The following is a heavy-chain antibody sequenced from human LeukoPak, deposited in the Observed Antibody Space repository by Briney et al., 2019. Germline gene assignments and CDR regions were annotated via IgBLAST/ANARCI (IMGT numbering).Heavy chain of an antibody. CDR1: GGPISSYY. CDR3: ARTADGMDV. J-gene: IGHJ6*02. CDR2: IYYSGST. Sequence: SETLSLTCTVSGGPISSYYWSWIRQPPGKGLEWIGYIYYSGSTNYNPSLKSRVTISVDTSKNQFSLKLSSVTAADTAVYYCARTADGMDVWGQGTTVTVSS. V-gene: IGHV4-59*01.